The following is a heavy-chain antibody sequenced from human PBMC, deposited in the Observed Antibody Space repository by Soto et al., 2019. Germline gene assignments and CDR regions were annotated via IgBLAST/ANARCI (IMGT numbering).Heavy chain of an antibody. CDR2: LYSGGTT. CDR1: GFIVSNNY. CDR3: VRDRGGSYWLDP. J-gene: IGHJ5*02. Sequence: GGSLRLSCAASGFIVSNNYMSWVRQAPGKGLEWVSILYSGGTTYYADSVKGRFTFSRDNSENTVFLQMNNLGVEGTAVYYCVRDRGGSYWLDPWGQGTLVTVSS. D-gene: IGHD2-15*01. V-gene: IGHV3-53*01.